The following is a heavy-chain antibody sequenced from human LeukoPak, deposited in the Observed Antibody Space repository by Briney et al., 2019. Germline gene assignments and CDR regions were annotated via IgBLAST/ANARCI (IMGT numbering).Heavy chain of an antibody. CDR2: IIPIFGTA. J-gene: IGHJ6*03. D-gene: IGHD2-2*01. CDR3: ARGRQPLYYMDV. Sequence: GASVKVSCKASGGTFSSYAISWVRQAPGQGLEWMGGIIPIFGTANYAQKFQGRVTITADESTSTAYMELSSLRSEDTAVYYCARGRQPLYYMDVWGKGTTVTVSS. CDR1: GGTFSSYA. V-gene: IGHV1-69*13.